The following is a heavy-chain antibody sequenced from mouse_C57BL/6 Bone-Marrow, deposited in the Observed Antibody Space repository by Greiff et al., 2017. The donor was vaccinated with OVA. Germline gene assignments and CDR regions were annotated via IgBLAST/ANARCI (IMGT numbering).Heavy chain of an antibody. V-gene: IGHV1-59*01. CDR1: GYTFTSYW. D-gene: IGHD2-2*01. Sequence: VQLQQPGAELVRPGTSVKLSCKASGYTFTSYWMHWVKQRPGQGLEWIGVIDPSDSYTNYNQKFKGKATLTVDTSSSTAYMQLSSLTSEDSAVYYCAPHLLWLRRFDYWGQGTTLTVSS. CDR3: APHLLWLRRFDY. CDR2: IDPSDSYT. J-gene: IGHJ2*01.